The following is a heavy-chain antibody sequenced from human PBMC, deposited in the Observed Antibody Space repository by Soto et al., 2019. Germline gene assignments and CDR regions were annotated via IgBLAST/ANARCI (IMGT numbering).Heavy chain of an antibody. J-gene: IGHJ6*02. CDR2: ISGSGGST. CDR3: AKGCSSRHYGMDV. V-gene: IGHV3-23*01. Sequence: GGSLRLSCAASGFTFSSYAMSWVRQAPGKGLEWVSAISGSGGSTYYADSVKGRFTISRDNSKNTLYLQMNSLRTEDTAVYYCAKGCSSRHYGMDVWGQGTTVTVSS. CDR1: GFTFSSYA. D-gene: IGHD6-13*01.